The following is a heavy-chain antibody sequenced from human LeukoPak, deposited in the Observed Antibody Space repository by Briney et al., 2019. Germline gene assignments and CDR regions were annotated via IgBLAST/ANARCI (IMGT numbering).Heavy chain of an antibody. CDR1: GFTFSSYA. J-gene: IGHJ4*02. CDR3: AKDPVAIFGGNYYFDY. V-gene: IGHV3-23*01. D-gene: IGHD3-3*01. Sequence: GGSLRLSCAASGFTFSSYAMSWVRQAPGKGLEWVSAISGSGGSTYYADSVKGRFTISRDNSKNTLYLQMNSLRAEDTAVYYCAKDPVAIFGGNYYFDYWGQGALVTVSS. CDR2: ISGSGGST.